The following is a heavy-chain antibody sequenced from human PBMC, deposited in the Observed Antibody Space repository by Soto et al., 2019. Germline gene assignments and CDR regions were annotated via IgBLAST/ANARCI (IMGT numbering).Heavy chain of an antibody. D-gene: IGHD2-2*01. V-gene: IGHV3-48*01. J-gene: IGHJ6*02. CDR2: ISSSSSTI. Sequence: EVQLVESGGGLVQPGGSLRLSCAASGFTFSSYSMNWVRQAPGKGLEWVSYISSSSSTIYYADSVKGRFTISRDNAKNSLYLQMNSLRAEDTAVYYCARGSTGYYYYYGMDVWGQGTTVTVSS. CDR3: ARGSTGYYYYYGMDV. CDR1: GFTFSSYS.